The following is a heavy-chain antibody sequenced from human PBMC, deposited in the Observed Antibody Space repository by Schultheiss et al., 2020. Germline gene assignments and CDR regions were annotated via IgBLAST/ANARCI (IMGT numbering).Heavy chain of an antibody. Sequence: GGSLRLSCAASRFTFSSYAMHWVRQAPGKGLEWVAVISYDGSNKYYADSVKGRFTISRDNSKNTLYLQMNSLRAEDTAVYYCARGLRVVVPAATDYWGQGTLVTVSS. CDR3: ARGLRVVVPAATDY. CDR1: RFTFSSYA. CDR2: ISYDGSNK. J-gene: IGHJ4*02. D-gene: IGHD2-2*01. V-gene: IGHV3-30-3*01.